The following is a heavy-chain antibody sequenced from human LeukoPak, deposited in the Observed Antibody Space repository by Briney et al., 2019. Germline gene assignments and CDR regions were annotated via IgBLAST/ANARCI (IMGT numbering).Heavy chain of an antibody. CDR3: ARRQWELLPLFDY. CDR2: INTNTGNP. J-gene: IGHJ4*02. D-gene: IGHD1-26*01. Sequence: GASVKDSCKASGYTFTSYAMTWVRQAPGQGLEWMGWINTNTGNPTYAQGFTGRFVFSLDTSVSTAYLQISSLKAEDTAVYYCARRQWELLPLFDYWGQGTLVTVSS. V-gene: IGHV7-4-1*02. CDR1: GYTFTSYA.